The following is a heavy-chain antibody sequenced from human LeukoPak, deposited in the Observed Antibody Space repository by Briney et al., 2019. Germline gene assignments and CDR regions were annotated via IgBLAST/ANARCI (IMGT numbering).Heavy chain of an antibody. D-gene: IGHD6-6*01. CDR1: GVSISSYY. CDR2: IYYRGST. J-gene: IGHJ5*02. CDR3: ARGEFSSNLGWFDP. Sequence: SETLSLTCTVSGVSISSYYWSWIRQPPGKGLEWIGYIYYRGSTNYNPSLKSRVTISVDTSKNQFSLKLSSVTAADTAVYYCARGEFSSNLGWFDPWGQGTLVTVSS. V-gene: IGHV4-59*01.